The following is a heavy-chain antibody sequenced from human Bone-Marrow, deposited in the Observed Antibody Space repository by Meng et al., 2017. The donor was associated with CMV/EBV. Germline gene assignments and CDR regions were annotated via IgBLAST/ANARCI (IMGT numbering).Heavy chain of an antibody. D-gene: IGHD2-2*01. V-gene: IGHV1-2*02. CDR3: ARGISRNDYYCSSTSCSFDY. J-gene: IGHJ4*02. Sequence: FPGYYMPWVRQAPGQGLEWMGWINPNSGGTNYAQKFQGRVTMTRDTSISTAYMELSRLRSDDTAVYYCARGISRNDYYCSSTSCSFDYWGQGTLVTVSS. CDR1: FPGYY. CDR2: INPNSGGT.